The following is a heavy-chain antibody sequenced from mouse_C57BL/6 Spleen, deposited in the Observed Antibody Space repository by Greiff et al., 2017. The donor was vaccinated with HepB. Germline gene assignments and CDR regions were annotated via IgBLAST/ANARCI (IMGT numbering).Heavy chain of an antibody. Sequence: EVHLVESEGGLVQPGSSMKLSCTASGFTFSDYYMAWVRQVPEKGLEWVANINYDGSSTYYLDSLKSRFIISRDNAKNILYLQMSSLKSEDTATYYCARDAQYGYGYFDYWGQGTTLTVSS. CDR2: INYDGSST. CDR3: ARDAQYGYGYFDY. CDR1: GFTFSDYY. J-gene: IGHJ2*01. D-gene: IGHD2-2*01. V-gene: IGHV5-16*01.